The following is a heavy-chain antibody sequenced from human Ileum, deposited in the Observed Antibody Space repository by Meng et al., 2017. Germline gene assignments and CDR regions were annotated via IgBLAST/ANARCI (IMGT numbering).Heavy chain of an antibody. J-gene: IGHJ4*02. CDR3: ARSSLGWPFLPFDY. V-gene: IGHV1-69*02. CDR1: GGTFSSYT. CDR2: IIPILGIA. Sequence: QVQRVQSGAEVKKRGASVKVSCKASGGTFSSYTISWVRQAPGQGLEWMGRIIPILGIANYAQKFQGRVTITADKSTSTAYMELSSLRSEDTAVYYCARSSLGWPFLPFDYWGQGTLVTVSS. D-gene: IGHD3-3*01.